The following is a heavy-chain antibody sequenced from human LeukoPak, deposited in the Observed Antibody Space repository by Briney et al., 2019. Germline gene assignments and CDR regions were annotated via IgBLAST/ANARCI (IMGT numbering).Heavy chain of an antibody. J-gene: IGHJ3*02. CDR1: GFTITEYY. CDR3: ARRLYCTGGTCFLDAFNM. V-gene: IGHV1-2*02. Sequence: GASVKVSCKASGFTITEYYIHWLRQAPGQGLEWMGWINPYSGDTSYAQKFQDRVTISRGTSIDTAYMELSRLTSDDTAVYYCARRLYCTGGTCFLDAFNMWGHGTMVTVSS. CDR2: INPYSGDT. D-gene: IGHD2-15*01.